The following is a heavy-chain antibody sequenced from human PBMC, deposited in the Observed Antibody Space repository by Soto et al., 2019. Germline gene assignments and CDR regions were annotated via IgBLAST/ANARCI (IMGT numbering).Heavy chain of an antibody. V-gene: IGHV3-23*01. CDR3: AKASEGYSGDDLDG. J-gene: IGHJ4*02. D-gene: IGHD2-21*01. CDR2: ISGSGATK. CDR1: GFSFGGHA. Sequence: EVELLQSGGDLVQPGGSLRLSCEVSGFSFGGHAMTWVRQAPGKGLEWVSTISGSGATKYYADSVRGRFTISRDNSRDTVYVQMSSLSAADTAVYFCAKASEGYSGDDLDGGGQGTPVTVSP.